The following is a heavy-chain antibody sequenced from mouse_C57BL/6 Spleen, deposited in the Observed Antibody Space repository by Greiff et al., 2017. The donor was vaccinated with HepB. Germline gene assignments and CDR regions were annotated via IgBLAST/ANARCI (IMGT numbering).Heavy chain of an antibody. J-gene: IGHJ1*03. Sequence: EVQLQESGGDLVKPGGSLKLSCAASGFTFSSYGMSWVRQTPDKRLEWVATISSGGSYTYYPDSVKGRFTISRDNAKNTLYLQMSSLKSEDTAMYYCARGGSTLRYFDVWGTGTTVTVSS. CDR3: ARGGSTLRYFDV. CDR2: ISSGGSYT. V-gene: IGHV5-6*01. D-gene: IGHD2-4*01. CDR1: GFTFSSYG.